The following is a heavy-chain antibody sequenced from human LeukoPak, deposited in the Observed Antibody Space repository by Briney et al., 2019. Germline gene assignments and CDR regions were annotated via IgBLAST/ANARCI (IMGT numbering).Heavy chain of an antibody. J-gene: IGHJ4*02. CDR2: MNHSGST. Sequence: SETLSLTCAVYGGSFSGYYWSWIRQPPGKGLEWIGEMNHSGSTNYNPSLKSRVTISVDTSKNQFSLKLSSVTAADTAVYYCARDRRIQLWTTGLYYFDYWGQGTLVTVSS. D-gene: IGHD5-18*01. CDR1: GGSFSGYY. CDR3: ARDRRIQLWTTGLYYFDY. V-gene: IGHV4-34*01.